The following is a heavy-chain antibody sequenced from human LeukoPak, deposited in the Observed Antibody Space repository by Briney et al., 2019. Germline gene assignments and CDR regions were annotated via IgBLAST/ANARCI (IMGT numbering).Heavy chain of an antibody. CDR2: MNPNSGNT. J-gene: IGHJ4*02. D-gene: IGHD2-2*01. Sequence: GASVKVSCKASGYTFTSYDINWVRQATGQGLEWMGWMNPNSGNTGYAQKFQGRVTITRNTSISTAYMELSSLRSEDTAVYYCARDGGPGVVVPAATAYWGQGTLVTVSS. CDR3: ARDGGPGVVVPAATAY. CDR1: GYTFTSYD. V-gene: IGHV1-8*03.